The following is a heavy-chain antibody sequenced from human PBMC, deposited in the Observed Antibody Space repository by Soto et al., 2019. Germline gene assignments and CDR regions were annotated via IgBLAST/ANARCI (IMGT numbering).Heavy chain of an antibody. CDR1: GYSFISYW. J-gene: IGHJ3*02. CDR3: ARLIGYCRNNYCSSTFDI. D-gene: IGHD2-2*03. V-gene: IGHV5-51*01. Sequence: GESLKISCKTSGYSFISYWVAWVRQKPGKGLEWMVTFYPGDSTSTYSPSFQGQVTISVDKSISTAYLHLSSLKASDTAMYYCARLIGYCRNNYCSSTFDIWGQGTTVTVS. CDR2: FYPGDSTS.